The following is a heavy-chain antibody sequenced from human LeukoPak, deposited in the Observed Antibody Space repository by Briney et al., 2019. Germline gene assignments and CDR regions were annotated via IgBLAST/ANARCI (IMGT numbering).Heavy chain of an antibody. J-gene: IGHJ6*03. Sequence: SETLSLTCAVSGGSISSSNWWSLVRQPPGKGLEWIGEIYHSGSTNYNPSLKSRVTISVDTSKNQFSLKLSSVTAADTAVYYCARAFYPGYYSYMAVWGKGTTVTVSS. CDR2: IYHSGST. V-gene: IGHV4-4*02. CDR3: ARAFYPGYYSYMAV. D-gene: IGHD3-3*02. CDR1: GGSISSSNW.